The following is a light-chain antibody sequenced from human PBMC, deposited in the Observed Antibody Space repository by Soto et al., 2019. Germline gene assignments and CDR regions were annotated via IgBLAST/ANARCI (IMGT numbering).Light chain of an antibody. CDR2: AAS. CDR1: QGISSW. Sequence: DTQMTQSPSSVSASVGDRVTITCRASQGISSWLAWYQQKPGKAPKLLIYAASTLQSGVPSMFRGSGAWTDFTLTIISLQPEYFSPCYCPQANSLPFPLGPGTKVDIK. J-gene: IGKJ3*01. V-gene: IGKV1-12*01. CDR3: PQANSLPFP.